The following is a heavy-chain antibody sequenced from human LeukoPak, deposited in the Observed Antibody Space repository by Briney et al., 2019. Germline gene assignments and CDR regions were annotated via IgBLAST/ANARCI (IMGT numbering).Heavy chain of an antibody. V-gene: IGHV4-39*07. CDR3: ARLLDLGGSSSPADYYYYGMDV. D-gene: IGHD6-6*01. J-gene: IGHJ6*02. CDR2: IYYSGST. Sequence: PSETLSLTCSVSGGSISSSNYYWGWIRQPPGKGLEWIGSIYYSGSTYYNPSLKSRVTISVDTSKNQFSLKLSSVTAADTAVYYCARLLDLGGSSSPADYYYYGMDVWGQGTTVTVSS. CDR1: GGSISSSNYY.